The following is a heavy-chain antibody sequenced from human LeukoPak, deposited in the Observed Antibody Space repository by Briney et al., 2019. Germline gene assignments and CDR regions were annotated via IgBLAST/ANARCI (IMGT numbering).Heavy chain of an antibody. Sequence: GGSLRLSCAASGFTFRTYSMNWVRQAPGKGLEWVSSISDGSTYIYYADSVKGRFTISRDNAENSLFLQMNSLRADDTAVYYCAGGLVVVPSAIRTYYYYYMDVWGKGTTVTVSS. J-gene: IGHJ6*03. D-gene: IGHD2-2*02. CDR1: GFTFRTYS. CDR3: AGGLVVVPSAIRTYYYYYMDV. CDR2: ISDGSTYI. V-gene: IGHV3-21*01.